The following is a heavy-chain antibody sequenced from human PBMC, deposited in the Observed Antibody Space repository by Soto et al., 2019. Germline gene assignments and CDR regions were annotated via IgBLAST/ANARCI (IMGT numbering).Heavy chain of an antibody. CDR3: ARNGTQTGYSYGMDV. D-gene: IGHD1-1*01. Sequence: ASLKVSCKASGGTFSDFTINWVRQAPGQRLEWMGGIIPIFDTANYAEKFQGRVTITADESTSTSFMEVSSLRSEDTAVYYCARNGTQTGYSYGMDVWGQGTMVTVSS. J-gene: IGHJ6*02. V-gene: IGHV1-69*13. CDR2: IIPIFDTA. CDR1: GGTFSDFT.